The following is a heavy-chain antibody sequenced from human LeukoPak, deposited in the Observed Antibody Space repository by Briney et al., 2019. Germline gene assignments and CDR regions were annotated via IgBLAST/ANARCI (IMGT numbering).Heavy chain of an antibody. CDR1: GFTFSNYS. Sequence: PGGSLRLSCAASGFTFSNYSTNWVRQAPGKGLEWVSSISSGNIYIYYADSVKGRFTISRDNAKNSLYLQMNSLRAEDTAVYYCARAPIVATIGGFDYWGQGTLVTVSP. V-gene: IGHV3-21*04. J-gene: IGHJ4*02. CDR2: ISSGNIYI. CDR3: ARAPIVATIGGFDY. D-gene: IGHD5-12*01.